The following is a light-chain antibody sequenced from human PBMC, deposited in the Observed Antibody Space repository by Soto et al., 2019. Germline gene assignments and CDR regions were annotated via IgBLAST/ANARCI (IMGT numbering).Light chain of an antibody. Sequence: QSVLTQPPSASGSPGQSVTIPCTGTSSDVGGYNYVSWYQQHPGKAPRLMIYEVNKRPSGVPDRFSGSKSGNTASLTVSGLQAEDEADYYCSSYAGSSAAVIFGGGTKLTVL. CDR3: SSYAGSSAAVI. V-gene: IGLV2-8*01. J-gene: IGLJ2*01. CDR2: EVN. CDR1: SSDVGGYNY.